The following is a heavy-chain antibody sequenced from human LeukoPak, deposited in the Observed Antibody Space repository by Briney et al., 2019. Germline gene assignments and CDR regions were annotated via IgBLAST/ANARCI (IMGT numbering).Heavy chain of an antibody. CDR3: ARGTGVATIIYHYYYMDV. D-gene: IGHD5-24*01. J-gene: IGHJ6*03. V-gene: IGHV4-59*01. CDR2: IYYSGST. CDR1: GGSISSYY. Sequence: SETLSLTCTVSGGSISSYYWSWIRQPPGKGLEWIGYIYYSGSTNYNPSLKSRVTISVDTSKNQFSLKLSSVTAADTAVYYCARGTGVATIIYHYYYMDVWGKGTTVTVSS.